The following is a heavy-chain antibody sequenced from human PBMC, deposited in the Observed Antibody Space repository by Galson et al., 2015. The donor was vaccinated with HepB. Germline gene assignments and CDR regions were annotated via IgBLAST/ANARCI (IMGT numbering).Heavy chain of an antibody. CDR1: GFTFSTYA. J-gene: IGHJ6*02. Sequence: SLRLSCAASGFTFSTYAIHWVRQAPGKGLEWVAVISSDGINIYYPDSLKGRFTVSRDNSRNTMFLQMNSLRVEDTAVYYCAKGMVVAATPYGLDVWGQGTTVTVSS. V-gene: IGHV3-30*04. CDR2: ISSDGINI. D-gene: IGHD2-15*01. CDR3: AKGMVVAATPYGLDV.